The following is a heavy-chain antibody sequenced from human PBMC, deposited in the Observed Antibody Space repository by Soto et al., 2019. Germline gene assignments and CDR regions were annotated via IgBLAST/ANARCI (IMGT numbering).Heavy chain of an antibody. V-gene: IGHV3-11*01. CDR1: GFSYSDYY. CDR3: ARDVRTVRDDYNQDY. Sequence: QVQLVESGGGLVKPGGSLRLSCAASGFSYSDYYMSWIRQAPGKGLEWVSYISGSGSTMYYADSVKGRFTISRDNAKKSLYLQMNSLRAEDTAVYYCARDVRTVRDDYNQDYWGQGTLVTVSS. J-gene: IGHJ4*02. D-gene: IGHD3-10*01. CDR2: ISGSGSTM.